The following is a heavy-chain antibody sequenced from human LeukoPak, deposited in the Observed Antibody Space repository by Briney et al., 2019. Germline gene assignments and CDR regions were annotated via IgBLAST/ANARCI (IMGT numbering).Heavy chain of an antibody. Sequence: GGSLRLSCAASEFTFSSYAMSWVRQAPGKGLEWVSIIYSGGSTYYGDSVKGRFTISRDNSKNTLYLQMNSLRADDTAVYYCARAEGRRSRGNWFDPWGQGTLVTVSS. V-gene: IGHV3-66*01. J-gene: IGHJ5*02. CDR1: EFTFSSYA. CDR3: ARAEGRRSRGNWFDP. CDR2: IYSGGST. D-gene: IGHD3-10*01.